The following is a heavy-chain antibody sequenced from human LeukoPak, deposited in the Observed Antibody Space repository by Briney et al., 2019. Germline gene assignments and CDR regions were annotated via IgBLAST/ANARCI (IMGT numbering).Heavy chain of an antibody. V-gene: IGHV4-39*01. J-gene: IGHJ4*02. CDR2: IYYSGST. CDR1: GGSISSSSYY. Sequence: SETLSLTCTVSGGSISSSSYYWGWIRQPPGKGLEWIGSIYYSGSTYYNPSLKSRVTISVDTSKNQFSLKLSSVTAADTAVYYCARHPYYDSNGPFDYWGQGTLVTVSS. D-gene: IGHD3-22*01. CDR3: ARHPYYDSNGPFDY.